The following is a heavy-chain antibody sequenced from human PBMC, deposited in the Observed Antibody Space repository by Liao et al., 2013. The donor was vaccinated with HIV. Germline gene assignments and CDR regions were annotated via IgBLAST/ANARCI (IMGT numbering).Heavy chain of an antibody. D-gene: IGHD6-19*01. CDR2: IYTSGST. V-gene: IGHV4-61*02. CDR1: GGSISSGPYY. Sequence: QVQLQESGPGLVKPSQTLSLTCTVSGGSISSGPYYWSWIRQPAGKGLEWIGRIYTSGSTNYNPSLKRRVTISVDTSKNQLSLRLSSVTAADTAVYYCARGPPSPMAEAGTSGHYWGQGTLVTVSS. CDR3: ARGPPSPMAEAGTSGHY. J-gene: IGHJ4*02.